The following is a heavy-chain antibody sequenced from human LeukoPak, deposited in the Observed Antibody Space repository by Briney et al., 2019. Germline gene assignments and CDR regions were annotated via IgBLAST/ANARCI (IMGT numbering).Heavy chain of an antibody. CDR3: TTWLSYGDYLTVDY. V-gene: IGHV3-15*01. CDR2: IKSKTDGGTT. Sequence: GGSLRLSCAASGFTFSNAWMSWVRQAPGKGLEWVGRIKSKTDGGTTDYAAPVKGRFTISRDDSKNMLYLQMNSLKTEDTAVYYCTTWLSYGDYLTVDYWGQGTLVTVSS. D-gene: IGHD4-17*01. CDR1: GFTFSNAW. J-gene: IGHJ4*02.